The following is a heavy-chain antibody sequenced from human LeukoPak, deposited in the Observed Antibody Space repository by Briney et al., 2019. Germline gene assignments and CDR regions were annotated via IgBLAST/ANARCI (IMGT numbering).Heavy chain of an antibody. CDR1: GFTVSSNY. CDR3: ARDPAPGDYYDSSGADALDI. CDR2: IYSGGST. J-gene: IGHJ3*02. D-gene: IGHD3-22*01. Sequence: PGGSLRLSCAASGFTVSSNYMSWVRQAPGKGLEWVSVIYSGGSTYYADSVKGRFTISRDNSKNTLYLQMNSLRAEDTAVYYCARDPAPGDYYDSSGADALDICGQGTMVTVSS. V-gene: IGHV3-53*01.